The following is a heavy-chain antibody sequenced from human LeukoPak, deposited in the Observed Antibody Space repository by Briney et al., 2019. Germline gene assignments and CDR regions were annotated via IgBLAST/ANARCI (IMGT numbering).Heavy chain of an antibody. CDR1: GYTFTSYG. J-gene: IGHJ4*02. CDR3: ARVGIGYCSGGSCYYFDY. Sequence: GASVKVSCKASGYTFTSYGISWVRQAPGQGLEWMGWISAYNGNTNYAQKLQGRVTMTTDTSTSTAYMELRSLRSDDTAVYYCARVGIGYCSGGSCYYFDYWGQGTLVTVSS. V-gene: IGHV1-18*01. D-gene: IGHD2-15*01. CDR2: ISAYNGNT.